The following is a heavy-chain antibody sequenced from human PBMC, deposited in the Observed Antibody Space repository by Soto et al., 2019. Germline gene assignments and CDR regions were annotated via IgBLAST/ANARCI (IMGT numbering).Heavy chain of an antibody. D-gene: IGHD3-22*01. V-gene: IGHV4-34*01. CDR1: GGSFSGYY. J-gene: IGHJ4*02. Sequence: QVQLQQWGAGLLKPSETLSLTCAVYGGSFSGYYWSWIRQPPGKGLEWIGEINHSGSTNYNPSLKRRVTISVDTSKNQFSLKLSSVTAADTAVYYCARGGLWRPYDSSGYHYPYYFDYWGQGTLVTVSS. CDR3: ARGGLWRPYDSSGYHYPYYFDY. CDR2: INHSGST.